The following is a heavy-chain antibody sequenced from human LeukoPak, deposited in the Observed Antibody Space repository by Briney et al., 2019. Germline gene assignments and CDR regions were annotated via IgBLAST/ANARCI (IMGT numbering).Heavy chain of an antibody. Sequence: PSETLSLTCAVYGGSFSGYYWSWIRQPPGKGLEWIGEINHSGATNYNPSLKSRLTISVDTSKNQFSLKLSSVTAADTAVYYCARGQVVRDYWGQGTLVTVSS. V-gene: IGHV4-34*01. CDR3: ARGQVVRDY. CDR1: GGSFSGYY. CDR2: INHSGAT. J-gene: IGHJ4*02. D-gene: IGHD2-15*01.